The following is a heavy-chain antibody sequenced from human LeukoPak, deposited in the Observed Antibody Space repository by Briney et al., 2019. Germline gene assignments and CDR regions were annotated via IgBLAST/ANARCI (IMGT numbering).Heavy chain of an antibody. D-gene: IGHD2-21*01. CDR3: ARGQTYCGGDCYYAYFDY. J-gene: IGHJ4*02. V-gene: IGHV4-34*01. Sequence: SETLSLTCAVYGGSFSGYYWSWIRQPPGKGLEWIGEINHSGSTNYNPSLKSRVTISVDTSKNQFSLKLGSVTAADTAVYYCARGQTYCGGDCYYAYFDYWGQGTLVTVSS. CDR2: INHSGST. CDR1: GGSFSGYY.